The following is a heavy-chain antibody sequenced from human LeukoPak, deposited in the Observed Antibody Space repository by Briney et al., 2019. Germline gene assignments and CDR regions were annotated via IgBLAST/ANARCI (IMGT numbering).Heavy chain of an antibody. CDR2: INLDGSTT. D-gene: IGHD3-16*01. J-gene: IGHJ4*02. CDR3: ARHYAYTFDS. V-gene: IGHV3-74*01. Sequence: GGSLTLSCAASGLTFSSYWMHWVRQSPGQGLVWVSRINLDGSTTAYADSVKGRFTISRDNAKNTLYLQMKSLRAEDTAIYYCARHYAYTFDSWGQGTLVTVSS. CDR1: GLTFSSYW.